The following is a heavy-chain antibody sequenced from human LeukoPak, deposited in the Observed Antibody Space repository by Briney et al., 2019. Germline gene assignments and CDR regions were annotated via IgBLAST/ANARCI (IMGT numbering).Heavy chain of an antibody. D-gene: IGHD2-2*01. V-gene: IGHV1-69*13. Sequence: ASVKVSCKASGGTFSSYAISWERQAPGQGLEWMGGIIPIFGTANYAQKFQGRVTITADESTSTAYMELSSLRSEDTAVYYCARESRSSNQMGLFDYWGQGTLVTVSS. CDR3: ARESRSSNQMGLFDY. J-gene: IGHJ4*02. CDR2: IIPIFGTA. CDR1: GGTFSSYA.